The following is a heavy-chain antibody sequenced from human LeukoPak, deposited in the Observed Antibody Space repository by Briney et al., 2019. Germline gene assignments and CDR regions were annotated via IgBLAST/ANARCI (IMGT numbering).Heavy chain of an antibody. J-gene: IGHJ4*02. CDR2: TNWNGGSK. Sequence: GGGLRVSCADCVVKFYDDVVSWGRQGLREGVGWVSGTNWNGGSKGSPDSVKGRSTIPRENAKKHLYLQMNSLRADATAFYYCERDWGSAIWGQGTLVTVSS. D-gene: IGHD3-16*01. CDR3: ERDWGSAI. CDR1: VVKFYDDV. V-gene: IGHV3-20*04.